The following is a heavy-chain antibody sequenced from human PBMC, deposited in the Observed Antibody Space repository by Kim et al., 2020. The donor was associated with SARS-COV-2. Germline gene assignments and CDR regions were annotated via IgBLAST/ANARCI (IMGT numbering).Heavy chain of an antibody. D-gene: IGHD5-18*01. V-gene: IGHV4-31*02. Sequence: RIYYNPSLKSRVTISVDTSKNQFSLKLTSVTAADTAVYYCARSGGYNYDYWGQGTLVTVSS. CDR2: RI. J-gene: IGHJ4*02. CDR3: ARSGGYNYDY.